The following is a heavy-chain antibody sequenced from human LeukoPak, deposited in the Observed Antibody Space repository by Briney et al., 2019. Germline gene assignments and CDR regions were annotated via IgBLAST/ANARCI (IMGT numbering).Heavy chain of an antibody. V-gene: IGHV3-30*03. CDR2: ISYDGSNK. D-gene: IGHD6-13*01. CDR1: GFTFSNYG. Sequence: PGGSLRLSCAASGFTFSNYGMHWVRQAPGKGLEWVAVISYDGSNKYYADSVKGRFTISRDNSKNTLYLQMNSLRAEDTAVYYCATGYSSSWYPLDYWGQGTLVTVSS. CDR3: ATGYSSSWYPLDY. J-gene: IGHJ4*02.